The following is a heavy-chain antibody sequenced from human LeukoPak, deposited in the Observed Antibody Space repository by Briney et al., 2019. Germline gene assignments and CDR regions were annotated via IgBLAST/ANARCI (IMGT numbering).Heavy chain of an antibody. CDR3: ARDRGWGSGDY. CDR2: INTDGGST. V-gene: IGHV3-74*01. Sequence: TGGSLRLSCAASGFTSSSYWMYWVRQAPGKGLVWVSRINTDGGSTKYADSVKGRFTISRDNVKNTLYLQMNSLRAEDTAVYYCARDRGWGSGDYWGQGTLVTVSS. J-gene: IGHJ4*02. D-gene: IGHD6-19*01. CDR1: GFTSSSYW.